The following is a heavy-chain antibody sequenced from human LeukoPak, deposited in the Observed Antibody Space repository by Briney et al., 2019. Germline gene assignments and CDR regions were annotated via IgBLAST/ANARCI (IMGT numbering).Heavy chain of an antibody. CDR2: ISAYNGNT. Sequence: ASVKVSCKASGYTFTSYGISWVRQAPGQGLEWMGWISAYNGNTNYAQKLQGRVTLTTDTSTSTAYMELRSLRSDDAAVYYCARVGDYDVLTGYSDDFYCMDVWGKGTTVTVSS. J-gene: IGHJ6*03. V-gene: IGHV1-18*01. CDR1: GYTFTSYG. D-gene: IGHD3-9*01. CDR3: ARVGDYDVLTGYSDDFYCMDV.